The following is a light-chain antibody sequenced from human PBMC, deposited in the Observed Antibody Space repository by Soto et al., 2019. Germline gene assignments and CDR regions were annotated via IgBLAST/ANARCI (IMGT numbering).Light chain of an antibody. J-gene: IGKJ5*01. CDR3: QQLNSYPVT. V-gene: IGKV3-15*01. Sequence: EIVMTQSPATLSVSPGERATLSCRASQSISYNLAWYQQKPGQAPRVLIYGASTRATGIPARFSGSGSGTEFTLTISSLQPEDFATYYCQQLNSYPVTFGQGTRLEIK. CDR2: GAS. CDR1: QSISYN.